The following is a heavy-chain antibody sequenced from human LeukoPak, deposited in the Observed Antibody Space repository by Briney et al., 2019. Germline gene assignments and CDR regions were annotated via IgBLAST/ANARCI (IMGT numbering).Heavy chain of an antibody. Sequence: GGSPRLSCAASGFTFSRYGMHWVRHSPGKGLEWVAFIRFDSSNQDYADSVKGRFTISRDNSKSTLCLQMNSLRAEDTAVYYCARGYDFWSGSPDHYMDVWGKGTTVTVSS. J-gene: IGHJ6*03. V-gene: IGHV3-30*02. CDR2: IRFDSSNQ. CDR3: ARGYDFWSGSPDHYMDV. D-gene: IGHD3-3*01. CDR1: GFTFSRYG.